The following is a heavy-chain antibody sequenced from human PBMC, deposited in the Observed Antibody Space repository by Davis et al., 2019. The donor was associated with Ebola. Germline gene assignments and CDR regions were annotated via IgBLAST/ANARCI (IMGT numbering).Heavy chain of an antibody. CDR2: ISGSGDNT. CDR3: AFASGFKFDY. V-gene: IGHV3-23*01. Sequence: GESLKISCAASGFTFSSYAMSWVRQAPGRGLEWVSSISGSGDNTYNADSVKGRFSISRDNSKNTLYLQMNSLRAEDTAVYYCAFASGFKFDYWGQGMLATVSS. CDR1: GFTFSSYA. D-gene: IGHD6-25*01. J-gene: IGHJ4*02.